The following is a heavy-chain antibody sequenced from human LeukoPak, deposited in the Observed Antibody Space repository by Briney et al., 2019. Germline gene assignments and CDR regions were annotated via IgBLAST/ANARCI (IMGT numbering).Heavy chain of an antibody. V-gene: IGHV3-30*03. CDR3: LLSTTSLDY. J-gene: IGHJ4*02. D-gene: IGHD4-11*01. CDR1: GFTFSSYG. Sequence: GRSPRLSCAASGFTFSSYGMHWVRQAPGKGLEWVAVISYDGSNKYYADSVKGRFTISRDNSKNTLYLQMNSLRAEDTAVYYCLLSTTSLDYWGQGTLVTVSS. CDR2: ISYDGSNK.